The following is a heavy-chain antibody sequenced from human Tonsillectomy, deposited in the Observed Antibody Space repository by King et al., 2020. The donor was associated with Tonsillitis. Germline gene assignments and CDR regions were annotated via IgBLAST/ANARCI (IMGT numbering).Heavy chain of an antibody. CDR3: ARAYSGSYFSLDY. Sequence: QVQLVESGGGVVQPGRSLRRSCAASGFTFSSYAMHWVRQAPGKGLEWVALISYDGSNKYYADSVKGRFTISRDNSTNTLYLQMNSLRAEDTAVYYCARAYSGSYFSLDYWGQGTLVTVSS. D-gene: IGHD1-26*01. J-gene: IGHJ4*02. V-gene: IGHV3-30*01. CDR1: GFTFSSYA. CDR2: ISYDGSNK.